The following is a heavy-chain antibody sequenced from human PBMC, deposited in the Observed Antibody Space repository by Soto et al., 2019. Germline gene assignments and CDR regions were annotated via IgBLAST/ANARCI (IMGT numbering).Heavy chain of an antibody. J-gene: IGHJ5*02. D-gene: IGHD3-3*01. CDR1: GFTFGDYA. Sequence: GGSLRLSCTASGFTFGDYAMSWFRQAPGKGLEWVGFIRSKAYGGTTEYAASVKGRFTISRDDSKSIAYLQMNSLKTEDTAVYYCTRDSGREKGTIFGVVIISNWFDPWGQGTLVTVSS. CDR2: IRSKAYGGTT. V-gene: IGHV3-49*03. CDR3: TRDSGREKGTIFGVVIISNWFDP.